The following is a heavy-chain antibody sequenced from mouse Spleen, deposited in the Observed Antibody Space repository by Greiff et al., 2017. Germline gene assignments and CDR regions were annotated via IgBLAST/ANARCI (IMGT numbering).Heavy chain of an antibody. D-gene: IGHD2-3*01. Sequence: QVQLQQPGAELVRPGSSVKLSCKASGYTFTSYWMDWVKQRPGQGLEWIGNIYPSDSETHYNQKFKDKATLTVDKSSSTAYMQLSSLTSEDSAVYYCARLGDGYPAWFAYWGQGTLVTVSA. CDR2: IYPSDSET. CDR1: GYTFTSYW. J-gene: IGHJ3*01. CDR3: ARLGDGYPAWFAY. V-gene: IGHV1-61*01.